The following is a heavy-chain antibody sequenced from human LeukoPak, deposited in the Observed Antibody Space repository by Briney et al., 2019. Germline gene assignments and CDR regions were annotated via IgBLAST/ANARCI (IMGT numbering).Heavy chain of an antibody. CDR1: GFTFSTYA. CDR2: ISGSSGNT. Sequence: GGSLRLSCAGSGFTFSTYAMTWVRQAPGKGMEWVSAISGSSGNTFYADSVKGRFTISRDNSKNTLYLQMNSLRAEDTAIYYCAKPYYYNTSGYYWGQGTLVTVSS. CDR3: AKPYYYNTSGYY. J-gene: IGHJ4*02. V-gene: IGHV3-23*01. D-gene: IGHD3-22*01.